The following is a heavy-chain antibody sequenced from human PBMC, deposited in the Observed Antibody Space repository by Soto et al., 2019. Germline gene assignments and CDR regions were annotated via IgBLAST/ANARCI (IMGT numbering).Heavy chain of an antibody. D-gene: IGHD3-10*01. J-gene: IGHJ4*03. CDR2: ISAYNGNT. V-gene: IGHV1-18*01. CDR1: GYSFTSYC. Sequence: QVQLVQSGAEVKKPGASVKVSCKASGYSFTSYCITWVRQAPVQGLEWMGWISAYNGNTKYAHKLQGRVTMTTDTSTSTAYMELRRLRSDDPAVYYCARDNGFGESDFCGQGTPVTVSS. CDR3: ARDNGFGESDF.